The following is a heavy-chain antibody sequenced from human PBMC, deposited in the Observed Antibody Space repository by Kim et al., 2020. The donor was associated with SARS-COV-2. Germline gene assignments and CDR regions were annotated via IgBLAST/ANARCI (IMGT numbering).Heavy chain of an antibody. CDR1: GGSFSGHH. Sequence: SETPSLTCAVYGGSFSGHHWSWIRQAPGKGLEWIGEINQSGNTNYNASLKSRVTISIDTSKNQFSLKLNSLTAADMGFYYCARGRAGVVPSPILGIGPHYDYFIMDVWGHGTTVTVSS. D-gene: IGHD2-2*02. V-gene: IGHV4-34*01. CDR2: INQSGNT. CDR3: ARGRAGVVPSPILGIGPHYDYFIMDV. J-gene: IGHJ6*02.